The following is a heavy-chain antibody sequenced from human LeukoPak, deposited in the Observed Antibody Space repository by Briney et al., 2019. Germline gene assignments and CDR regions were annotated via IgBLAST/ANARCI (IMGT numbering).Heavy chain of an antibody. CDR1: GYSFTSYW. Sequence: GESLKISCKGSGYSFTSYWIGWVRQMPGKGLEWMGIIYPGDSDIRYSPSFQGQVTISADKSISTAYLQWNSLKASDTAMYYCARRPYSRALYYFDYWGQGTLVTVSS. CDR2: IYPGDSDI. CDR3: ARRPYSRALYYFDY. V-gene: IGHV5-51*01. D-gene: IGHD6-13*01. J-gene: IGHJ4*02.